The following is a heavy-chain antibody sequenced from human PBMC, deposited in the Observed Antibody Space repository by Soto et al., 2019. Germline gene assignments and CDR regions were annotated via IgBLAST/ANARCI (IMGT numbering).Heavy chain of an antibody. J-gene: IGHJ5*02. Sequence: GGSLRLSCAASGFSRSRAGMNWVRKDRGKGLEWVSSIKSKTDGETKDYAARVRGRFTLSRDYSNDTLYLQMNSFNIEYSALYYCCVVKRPDQYSTSSYWFEPWGPGTMGTVSS. CDR1: GFSRSRAG. D-gene: IGHD2-15*01. CDR3: CVVKRPDQYSTSSYWFEP. V-gene: IGHV3-15*07. CDR2: IKSKTDGETK.